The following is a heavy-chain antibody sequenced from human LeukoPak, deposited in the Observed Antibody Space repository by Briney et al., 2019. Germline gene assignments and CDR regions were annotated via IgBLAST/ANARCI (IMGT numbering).Heavy chain of an antibody. Sequence: KTSETLSLTCAVYGGSFSGYYWSWIRQPPGKGPEWIGEINHSGSTNYNPSLKSRVTISVDTSKNQFSLKLSSVTAADTAVYYCARGWSLDAFDIWGQGTMVTVSS. CDR1: GGSFSGYY. CDR3: ARGWSLDAFDI. CDR2: INHSGST. D-gene: IGHD3-3*01. J-gene: IGHJ3*02. V-gene: IGHV4-34*01.